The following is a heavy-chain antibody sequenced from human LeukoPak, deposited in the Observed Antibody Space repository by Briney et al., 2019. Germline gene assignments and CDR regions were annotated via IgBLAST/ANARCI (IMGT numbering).Heavy chain of an antibody. J-gene: IGHJ4*02. CDR1: GFTFSSYA. D-gene: IGHD2-15*01. CDR3: AKTETDPVVVVAALSF. Sequence: GGSLRLSCAASGFTFSSYAMSWVRQAPGKGLEWVSAISGSGGTTYYADSVKGRFTISGDNSENTLYLQMNNLRAEDTAVYYCAKTETDPVVVVAALSFWGQGTLVSVSS. V-gene: IGHV3-23*01. CDR2: ISGSGGTT.